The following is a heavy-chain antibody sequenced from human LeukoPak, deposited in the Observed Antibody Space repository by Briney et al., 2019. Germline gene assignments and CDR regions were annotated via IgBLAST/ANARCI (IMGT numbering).Heavy chain of an antibody. J-gene: IGHJ4*02. Sequence: PSETLSLTCTVSGGSISSSSYYWGWIRQPPGKGLEWIGSIYYSGSTYHNPSLKSRVTISVDTSKNQFSLKLSSATAADTAVYYCARHLLVAVIVGEGYFDYWGQGTLVTVSS. D-gene: IGHD1-26*01. CDR2: IYYSGST. CDR3: ARHLLVAVIVGEGYFDY. CDR1: GGSISSSSYY. V-gene: IGHV4-39*01.